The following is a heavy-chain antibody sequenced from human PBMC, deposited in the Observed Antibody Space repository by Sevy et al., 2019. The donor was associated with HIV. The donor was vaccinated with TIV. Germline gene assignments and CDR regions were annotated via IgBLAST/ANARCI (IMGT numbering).Heavy chain of an antibody. V-gene: IGHV4-30-2*01. Sequence: SETPSLTCAVSGDSISSGTYSWNWIRQPPGKGLEWIGYIFHTGNTYYNPSLKSRVTMSVDRSKNQFSLRMNSVTAADTAVYFCARDGGTMTTPGSFDFWGQGTMVTVSS. D-gene: IGHD4-17*01. CDR1: GDSISSGTYS. CDR3: ARDGGTMTTPGSFDF. J-gene: IGHJ3*01. CDR2: IFHTGNT.